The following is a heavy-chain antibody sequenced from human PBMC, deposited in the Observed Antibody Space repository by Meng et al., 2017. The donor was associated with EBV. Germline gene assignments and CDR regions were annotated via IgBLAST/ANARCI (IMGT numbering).Heavy chain of an antibody. CDR1: GYPFTGYY. Sequence: VSRWQFGAEVKKPGAPVKVSCKASGYPFTGYYMHWVRQAPGQGLEWMGRINPNSGGTNYAQKFQGRVTMTRDTSISTAYMELSRLRSDDTAVYYCAKGADLAAAGTFWFDPWGQGTLVTVSS. D-gene: IGHD6-13*01. CDR2: INPNSGGT. V-gene: IGHV1-2*06. CDR3: AKGADLAAAGTFWFDP. J-gene: IGHJ5*02.